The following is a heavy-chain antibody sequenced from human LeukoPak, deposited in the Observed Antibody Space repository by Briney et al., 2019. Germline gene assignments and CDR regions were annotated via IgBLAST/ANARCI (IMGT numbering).Heavy chain of an antibody. CDR1: GFTFSSYA. J-gene: IGHJ6*02. CDR2: ISGSGCST. Sequence: GGSLRLSCAASGFTFSSYAMSWVRQAPGKGLEWVSAISGSGCSTYYADSVKGRFTISRDNSKNTLYLQMNSLRAEDTAVYYCAKVAVAGTRYYYYGMDVWGQGTTVTVSS. V-gene: IGHV3-23*01. D-gene: IGHD6-19*01. CDR3: AKVAVAGTRYYYYGMDV.